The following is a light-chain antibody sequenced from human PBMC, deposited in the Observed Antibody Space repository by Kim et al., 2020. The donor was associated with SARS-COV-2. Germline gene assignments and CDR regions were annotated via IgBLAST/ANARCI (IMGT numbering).Light chain of an antibody. Sequence: PASISCRSSQSLVYNDRSIYLNWFHQRPGQSPRRLISKVSNRDSGVPDRFSGSGSGTDFTLQISRVEAEDVGVYYCMHGTHWPFTFGPGTKVDIK. CDR1: QSLVYNDRSIY. V-gene: IGKV2-30*01. CDR2: KVS. CDR3: MHGTHWPFT. J-gene: IGKJ3*01.